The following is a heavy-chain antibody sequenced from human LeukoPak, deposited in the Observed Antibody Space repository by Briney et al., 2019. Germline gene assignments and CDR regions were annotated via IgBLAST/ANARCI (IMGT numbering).Heavy chain of an antibody. CDR2: ISTYNGNT. V-gene: IGHV1-18*01. CDR1: GYTFTSYG. Sequence: ASVKVSCRASGYTFTSYGISWVRQAPGQGLEWMGWISTYNGNTDFAQKLQGRVTMTTDTSTSTAYMELRNLRSDDTAVYYCARITQTDYDFDYWGQGTLVIVSS. J-gene: IGHJ4*02. D-gene: IGHD4-17*01. CDR3: ARITQTDYDFDY.